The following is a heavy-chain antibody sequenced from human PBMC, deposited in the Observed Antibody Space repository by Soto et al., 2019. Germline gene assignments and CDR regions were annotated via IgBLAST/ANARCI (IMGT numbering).Heavy chain of an antibody. J-gene: IGHJ4*02. V-gene: IGHV1-69*05. CDR3: ARDDSGFSGSHYIDYFNY. CDR2: IIPIFGTA. Sequence: SVKVSCKASGGTFSSYAISWVRQAPGQGLEWMGGIIPIFGTANYAQKFQGRVTITRDTSAGTVYMQLSSLTSEDTAVYYCARDDSGFSGSHYIDYFNYWGQGALVTVSS. CDR1: GGTFSSYA. D-gene: IGHD1-26*01.